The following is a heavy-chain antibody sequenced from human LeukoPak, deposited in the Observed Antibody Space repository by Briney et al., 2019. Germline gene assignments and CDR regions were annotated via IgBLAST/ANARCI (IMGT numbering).Heavy chain of an antibody. J-gene: IGHJ4*02. CDR3: ARVAWGVAARPFDY. CDR2: ISSSSSTI. CDR1: GFTFSSYS. Sequence: PGGSLRLSCAASGFTFSSYSMNWVRQAPGKGLEWVSYISSSSSTIYYADSVKGRFTISRDNAKNSLYLQMNSLRAEDTAVYYCARVAWGVAARPFDYWGQGTLVTVSS. D-gene: IGHD6-6*01. V-gene: IGHV3-48*01.